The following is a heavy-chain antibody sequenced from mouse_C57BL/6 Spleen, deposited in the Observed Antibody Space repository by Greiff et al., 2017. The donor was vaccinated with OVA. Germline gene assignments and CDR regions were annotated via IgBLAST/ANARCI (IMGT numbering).Heavy chain of an antibody. J-gene: IGHJ2*01. CDR1: GFSLTSYG. CDR3: AMEGSYDYDDGNYFDY. CDR2: IWRGGST. Sequence: QVQLKESGPGLVQPSQSLSITCTVSGFSLTSYGVHWVRQSPGKGLEWLGVIWRGGSTDYNAAFMSRLSITKDNSKSQVFFKMNSLQADDTAIYYCAMEGSYDYDDGNYFDYWGQGTTLTVSS. D-gene: IGHD2-4*01. V-gene: IGHV2-5*01.